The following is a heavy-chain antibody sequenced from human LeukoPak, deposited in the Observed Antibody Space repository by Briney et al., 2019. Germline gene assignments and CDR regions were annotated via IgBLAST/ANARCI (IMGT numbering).Heavy chain of an antibody. D-gene: IGHD6-13*01. Sequence: GGSLRLSCAASGFSFASFAMGWVRQPPGKGLEWVSTISDSGGRTHYADSVQGRFTISRDNSKNTLYLQINNLRAEDTAIYYCDAADFWGKGTLVTVSS. V-gene: IGHV3-23*01. CDR3: DAADF. CDR1: GFSFASFA. CDR2: ISDSGGRT. J-gene: IGHJ4*02.